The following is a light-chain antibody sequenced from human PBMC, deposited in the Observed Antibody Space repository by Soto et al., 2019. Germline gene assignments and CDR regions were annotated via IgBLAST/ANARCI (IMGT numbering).Light chain of an antibody. CDR2: DAS. CDR1: QSISSW. J-gene: IGKJ3*01. CDR3: QQYNSYSGVT. Sequence: DIQMTQSPSTLSASVGDRVTITCRASQSISSWLAWYQQKPGKAPKLLIYDASSLESGVPSRFSGSGSRTEFTLTISSLQPDDFATYYCQQYNSYSGVTFGPGTKVDIK. V-gene: IGKV1-5*01.